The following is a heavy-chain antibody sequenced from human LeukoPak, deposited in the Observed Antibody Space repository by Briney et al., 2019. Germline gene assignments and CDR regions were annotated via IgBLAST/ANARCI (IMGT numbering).Heavy chain of an antibody. V-gene: IGHV4-59*01. Sequence: PSETLSLTCTVSGGSISSYYWSWIRQPPGKGLEWIGYIYYSGSTNYNPSLKSRVTISVDTSKNQFSLKLSSVTAADTAVYYCASFDKYYYDSSGYYRLDYWGQGILVTVSS. J-gene: IGHJ4*02. D-gene: IGHD3-22*01. CDR3: ASFDKYYYDSSGYYRLDY. CDR1: GGSISSYY. CDR2: IYYSGST.